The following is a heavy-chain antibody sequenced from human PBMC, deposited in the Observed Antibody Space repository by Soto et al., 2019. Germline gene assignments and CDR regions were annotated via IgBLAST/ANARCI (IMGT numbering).Heavy chain of an antibody. CDR1: GFTFSSYA. CDR3: AKARADYYGSGSPIDY. CDR2: ISGRGGST. V-gene: IGHV3-23*01. J-gene: IGHJ4*02. D-gene: IGHD3-10*01. Sequence: EVQLLESGGGLVQPGGSLRLSCAASGFTFSSYAMSWVRQAPGKGLEWVSAISGRGGSTYYADSVKGRFTISRDNSKNTMYLQMNSLRAEDTAVYDCAKARADYYGSGSPIDYWGQGTLVTVSS.